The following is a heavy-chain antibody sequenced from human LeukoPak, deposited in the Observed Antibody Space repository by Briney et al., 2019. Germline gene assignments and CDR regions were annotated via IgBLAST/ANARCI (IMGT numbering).Heavy chain of an antibody. CDR1: GGSISSSSYY. V-gene: IGHV4-39*07. J-gene: IGHJ4*02. CDR2: IYYSGST. Sequence: SETLSLTCTVSGGSISSSSYYWGWIRQPPGKGLEWIGSIYYSGSTYYNPSLKSRVTISVDTSKNQFSLKLSSVTAADTAVYYCARGTVTTWSVTRFLTPYYFDYWGQGTLVTVSS. CDR3: ARGTVTTWSVTRFLTPYYFDY. D-gene: IGHD4-17*01.